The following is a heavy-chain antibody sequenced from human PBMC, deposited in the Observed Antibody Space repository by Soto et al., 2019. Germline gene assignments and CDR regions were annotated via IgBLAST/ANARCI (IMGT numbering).Heavy chain of an antibody. CDR1: GYTFTSYA. D-gene: IGHD6-13*01. CDR3: ASAPEVAAGKVHWFDP. CDR2: INAGNGNT. J-gene: IGHJ5*02. V-gene: IGHV1-3*05. Sequence: QVQLVQSGAEEKKPGASVKVSCKASGYTFTSYAMHWVRQAPGQRLEWMGWINAGNGNTKYSQKFQGRVTITRDTSASTAYMELSSLRSEDTAVYYCASAPEVAAGKVHWFDPWGQGTLVTVSS.